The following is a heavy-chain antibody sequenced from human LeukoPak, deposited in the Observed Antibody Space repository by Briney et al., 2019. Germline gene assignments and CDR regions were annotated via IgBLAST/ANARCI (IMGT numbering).Heavy chain of an antibody. CDR3: ARADV. V-gene: IGHV4-59*01. CDR2: IYYNGDT. CDR1: DGSINSYY. Sequence: PSETLSLTCSVSDGSINSYYWNWIRRPPGKGLEWIGYIYYNGDTDYSPSLKSRVTMSVDTSKNQFSLKLSSVTAADMAVYYCARADVWGQGTTVTVSS. J-gene: IGHJ6*02.